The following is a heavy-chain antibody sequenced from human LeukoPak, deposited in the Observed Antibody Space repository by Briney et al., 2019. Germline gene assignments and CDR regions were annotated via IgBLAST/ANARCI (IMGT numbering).Heavy chain of an antibody. D-gene: IGHD2/OR15-2a*01. CDR3: CKSLNSNSRYGYYFDY. Sequence: KPGESLKISCKGSGYSFTTYWIGWVRQMPGKGLEWMGIIYPGDSDTRYSPSFQGQVTISADKSISTAYLQWSSLKALDTAMYYCCKSLNSNSRYGYYFDYWGQGTLVTVSS. J-gene: IGHJ4*02. CDR1: GYSFTTYW. V-gene: IGHV5-51*01. CDR2: IYPGDSDT.